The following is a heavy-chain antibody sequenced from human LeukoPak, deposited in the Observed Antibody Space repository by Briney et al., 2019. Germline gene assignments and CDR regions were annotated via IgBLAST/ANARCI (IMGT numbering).Heavy chain of an antibody. J-gene: IGHJ6*03. CDR1: GASTTGQS. CDR2: IYDSESN. D-gene: IGHD3-3*01. Sequence: RSETLSLTCTVSGASTTGQSWNWIRQPAGKGLEWMGYIYDSESNNYNRSLKSQVPISVDTSKKQIYQNLSSVTAEDKAVYYCAKIQDYGVWSGYQYYYYYMGVWGKGTAVTLFS. CDR3: AKIQDYGVWSGYQYYYYYMGV. V-gene: IGHV4-59*11.